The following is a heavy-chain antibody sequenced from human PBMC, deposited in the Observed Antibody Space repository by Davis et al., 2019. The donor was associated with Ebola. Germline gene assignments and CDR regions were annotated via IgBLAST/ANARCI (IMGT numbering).Heavy chain of an antibody. CDR1: GGTFRSYT. V-gene: IGHV1-69*02. Sequence: SVKVSCKASGGTFRSYTISWVRQAPGQGLEWMGRIIPMLDIANYAQNFQDRVTIIADESTRTVYMELSSLRSEDTAMYYCAKSTRDDPFDIWGQGTMVTVSS. CDR2: IIPMLDIA. CDR3: AKSTRDDPFDI. J-gene: IGHJ3*02.